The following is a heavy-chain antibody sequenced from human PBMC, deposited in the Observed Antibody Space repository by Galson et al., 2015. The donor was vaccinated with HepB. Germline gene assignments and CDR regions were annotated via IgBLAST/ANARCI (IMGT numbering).Heavy chain of an antibody. CDR3: ARSPIFLAYDAFDI. D-gene: IGHD3-9*01. CDR1: GFTFSSYS. CDR2: ISSSSSYI. J-gene: IGHJ3*02. Sequence: SVRLSCAASGFTFSSYSMNWVRQAPGKGLEWVSSISSSSSYIYYADSVKGRFTISRDKAKNSLYLQMNSLRAEDTAVYYCARSPIFLAYDAFDIWGQGTMVTVSS. V-gene: IGHV3-21*01.